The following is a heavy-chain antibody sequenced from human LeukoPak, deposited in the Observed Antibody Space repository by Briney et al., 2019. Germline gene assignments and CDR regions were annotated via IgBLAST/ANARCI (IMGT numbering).Heavy chain of an antibody. Sequence: GGSLRLSCAASGFTFSSYWMHWVRQAPGKGLVWVSRINSDGSSTSYADSVKGRFTISRDNSKNTLYLQMNSLRAEDTAVYYCAKFAIERYYYDSSGYYNAYFDYWGQGTLVTVSS. CDR2: INSDGSST. CDR3: AKFAIERYYYDSSGYYNAYFDY. J-gene: IGHJ4*02. CDR1: GFTFSSYW. D-gene: IGHD3-22*01. V-gene: IGHV3-74*01.